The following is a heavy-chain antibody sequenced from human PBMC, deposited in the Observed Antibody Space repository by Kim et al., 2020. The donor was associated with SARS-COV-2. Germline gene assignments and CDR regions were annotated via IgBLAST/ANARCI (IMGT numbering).Heavy chain of an antibody. D-gene: IGHD6-19*01. Sequence: TSYADSGKGRFTIPRDNSKKTVFLQMNSLRAEDTALYYCARDSGWLVGYWGQGTLVTVSS. CDR3: ARDSGWLVGY. CDR2: T. J-gene: IGHJ4*02. V-gene: IGHV3-23*01.